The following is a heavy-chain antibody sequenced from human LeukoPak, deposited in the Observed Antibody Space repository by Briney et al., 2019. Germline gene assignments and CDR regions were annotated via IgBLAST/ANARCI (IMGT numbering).Heavy chain of an antibody. V-gene: IGHV3-74*01. CDR2: IKTDGSNT. CDR1: GFTFSSYW. CDR3: ARGPEWGALDY. Sequence: GGSLRLSCAASGFTFSSYWMHWVRQAPGKGLVWVSRIKTDGSNTNYADSVKGRFTISRDNAKNSLYLQMDSLRVEDTAVYYCARGPEWGALDYWGLGTLVTVSS. J-gene: IGHJ4*02. D-gene: IGHD3-16*01.